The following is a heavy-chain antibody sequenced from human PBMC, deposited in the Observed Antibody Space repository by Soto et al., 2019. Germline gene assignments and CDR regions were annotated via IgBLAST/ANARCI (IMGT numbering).Heavy chain of an antibody. V-gene: IGHV3-20*04. CDR3: VRGASLNFDY. J-gene: IGHJ4*02. CDR2: VNWNGGST. D-gene: IGHD1-26*01. Sequence: GGSLRLSCAASGFTFDDYGMSWARQAPGKGLEWVSGVNWNGGSTGYADSVKGRFTISRDNAKNSLYLQMNSLRAEDTAFYYCVRGASLNFDYWGQGTLVTVFS. CDR1: GFTFDDYG.